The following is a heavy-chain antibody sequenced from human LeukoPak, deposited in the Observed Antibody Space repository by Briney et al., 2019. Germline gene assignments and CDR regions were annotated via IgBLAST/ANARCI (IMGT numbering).Heavy chain of an antibody. Sequence: GGSVRLSCVASGFIFSSYSMNWVRQARGKVREWISHVSSSSSNIYYEDSVKGRFTITRDNAKKSLFLQMNRLRAQDTAVYYCAIDIGISNSWPYFDFWGRGTLVTVSS. CDR3: AIDIGISNSWPYFDF. J-gene: IGHJ4*02. V-gene: IGHV3-48*04. CDR1: GFIFSSYS. CDR2: VSSSSSNI. D-gene: IGHD6-13*01.